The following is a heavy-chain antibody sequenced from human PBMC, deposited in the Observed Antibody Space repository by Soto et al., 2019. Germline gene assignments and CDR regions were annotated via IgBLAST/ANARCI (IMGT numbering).Heavy chain of an antibody. J-gene: IGHJ3*02. Sequence: GESLKISCKGSGYSFNKYWIGWVRQMPGKGLEWMGIIYPGDSDTRYSPPFQGQVTISADKSINTAFLQWTSLRASDSATYYCARCTYDVLTGYNSRAFDIWGQGTMVTVSS. V-gene: IGHV5-51*01. CDR2: IYPGDSDT. D-gene: IGHD3-9*01. CDR1: GYSFNKYW. CDR3: ARCTYDVLTGYNSRAFDI.